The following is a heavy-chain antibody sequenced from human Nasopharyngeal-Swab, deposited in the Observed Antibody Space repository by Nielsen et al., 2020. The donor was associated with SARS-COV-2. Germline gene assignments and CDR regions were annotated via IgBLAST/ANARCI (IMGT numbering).Heavy chain of an antibody. CDR1: GYTFTSYA. CDR3: ARVSYDILTGYWGFDY. V-gene: IGHV7-4-1*02. J-gene: IGHJ4*02. CDR2: INTNTGNP. Sequence: ASVKVSCKASGYTFTSYAMNWVRQAPGQGLEWRGWINTNTGNPTYAQGFTGRFVFSLDTSVSTAYLQISSLKAEDTAVYYCARVSYDILTGYWGFDYWGQGTLVTVSS. D-gene: IGHD3-9*01.